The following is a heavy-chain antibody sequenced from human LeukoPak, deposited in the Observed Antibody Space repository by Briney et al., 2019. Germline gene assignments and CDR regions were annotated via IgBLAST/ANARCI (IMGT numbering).Heavy chain of an antibody. D-gene: IGHD2-2*01. J-gene: IGHJ5*02. CDR1: GFTFGDYA. CDR3: TRDLSAYCSSTSCYNWFDP. Sequence: PGGSLRLSCTASGFTFGDYAMSWVRPAPGKGREWVGFIRSKAYGGTTEYAASVKGRFTISRDDSKSIAYLQMNSLKTEDTAVYYCTRDLSAYCSSTSCYNWFDPWGQGTLVTVSS. V-gene: IGHV3-49*04. CDR2: IRSKAYGGTT.